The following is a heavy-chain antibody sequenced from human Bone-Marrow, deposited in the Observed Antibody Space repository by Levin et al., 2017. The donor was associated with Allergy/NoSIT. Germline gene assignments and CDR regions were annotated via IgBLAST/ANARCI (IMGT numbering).Heavy chain of an antibody. CDR1: GYTFTGYY. D-gene: IGHD3-10*01. J-gene: IGHJ4*02. Sequence: GESLKISCKASGYTFTGYYMHWVRQAPGQGLEWMGRINPNSGGTNYAQKFQGRVTMTRDTSISTAYMELSRLRSDDTAVYYCARGEPMVQGVTFWFDYWGQGTLVTVSS. V-gene: IGHV1-2*06. CDR3: ARGEPMVQGVTFWFDY. CDR2: INPNSGGT.